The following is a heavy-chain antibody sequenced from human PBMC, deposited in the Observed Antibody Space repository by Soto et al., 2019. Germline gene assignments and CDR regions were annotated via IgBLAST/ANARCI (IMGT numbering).Heavy chain of an antibody. CDR1: GFTFSSYA. CDR2: ISGSGGST. Sequence: GGSLRLSCAASGFTFSSYAMSWVRQAPGKGLEWVSAISGSGGSTYYADSVKGRFTISRDNSKNTLYLQMNSLRAEDTAVYYRAKEVHYDSSGWLYFDYWGQGTLVTV. D-gene: IGHD3-22*01. CDR3: AKEVHYDSSGWLYFDY. V-gene: IGHV3-23*01. J-gene: IGHJ4*02.